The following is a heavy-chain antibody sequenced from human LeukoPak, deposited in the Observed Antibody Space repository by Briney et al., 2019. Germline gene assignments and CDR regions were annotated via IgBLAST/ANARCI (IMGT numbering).Heavy chain of an antibody. CDR3: ARVGYYDSSGYYDY. Sequence: SETRSLTCAVYGGSFSGYYWSWIRQPPGKGVEWIGEINHSGSTNYNPSLKSRVTISVDTSKNQFSLKLSSVTAADTAVYYCARVGYYDSSGYYDYWGQGTLVTVSS. CDR1: GGSFSGYY. V-gene: IGHV4-34*01. D-gene: IGHD3-22*01. J-gene: IGHJ4*02. CDR2: INHSGST.